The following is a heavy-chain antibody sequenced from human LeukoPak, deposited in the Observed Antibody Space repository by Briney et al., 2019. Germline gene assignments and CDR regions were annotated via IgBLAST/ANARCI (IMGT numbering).Heavy chain of an antibody. D-gene: IGHD3/OR15-3a*01. CDR1: GGSISSSSYY. V-gene: IGHV4-61*05. J-gene: IGHJ4*02. CDR2: FDNSGGS. CDR3: ARWNYDIWTGHRYFDY. Sequence: PSETLSLTCTVSGGSISSSSYYWGWIRQPPGKGLEWIGYFDNSGGSIYNPALESRVIISVDTSKNQFSLKLRSLTAADTAVYYCARWNYDIWTGHRYFDYWGQGTLVIVSS.